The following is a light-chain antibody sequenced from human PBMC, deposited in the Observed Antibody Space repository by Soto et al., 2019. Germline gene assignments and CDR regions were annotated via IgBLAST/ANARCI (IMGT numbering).Light chain of an antibody. CDR1: QSVNAY. V-gene: IGKV3-11*01. Sequence: PGERATLSCRASQSVNAYLAWYQQKPGQAPRLLIYAASVRATGIPARFSGSGSGTDFTLTISSLEPEDSAVYYCQQHLGRHTFGQGTKVEIK. CDR3: QQHLGRHT. J-gene: IGKJ1*01. CDR2: AAS.